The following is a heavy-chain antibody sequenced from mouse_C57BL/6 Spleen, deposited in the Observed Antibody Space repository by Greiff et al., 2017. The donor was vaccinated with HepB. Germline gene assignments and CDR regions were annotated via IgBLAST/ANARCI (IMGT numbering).Heavy chain of an antibody. J-gene: IGHJ1*03. CDR1: GYAFSSYW. CDR2: IYPGDGDT. Sequence: QVQLKESGAELVKPGASVKISCKASGYAFSSYWMNWVKQRPGKGLEWIGQIYPGDGDTNYNGKFKGKATLTADKSSSTAYMQLSSLTSEDSAVYFCARRTGTVGWYFDVWGTGTTVTVSS. V-gene: IGHV1-80*01. D-gene: IGHD4-1*01. CDR3: ARRTGTVGWYFDV.